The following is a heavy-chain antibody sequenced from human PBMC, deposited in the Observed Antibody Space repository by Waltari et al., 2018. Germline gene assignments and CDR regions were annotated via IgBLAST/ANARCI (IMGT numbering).Heavy chain of an antibody. V-gene: IGHV3-30*18. CDR2: ISYDGSNK. CDR3: AKEFGGSGGSYSH. Sequence: QVQLVESGGGVVQPGRSLRLSCAASGFTFSSYGMHWVRQAPGKGLEWVAVISYDGSNKSYADSVKGRFTISRDNSKNTLYLQMNSLRAEDTAVYYCAKEFGGSGGSYSHWGQGTLVTVSS. D-gene: IGHD1-26*01. J-gene: IGHJ1*01. CDR1: GFTFSSYG.